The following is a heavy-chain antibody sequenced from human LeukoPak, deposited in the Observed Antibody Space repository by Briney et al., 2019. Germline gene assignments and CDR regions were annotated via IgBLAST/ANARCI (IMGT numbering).Heavy chain of an antibody. CDR2: INPNSGGT. CDR1: GYAFTGYY. CDR3: ARGGLRHDAFDI. J-gene: IGHJ3*02. V-gene: IGHV1-2*02. Sequence: ASVKASCKASGYAFTGYYMHWVRQAPGQGLEWMGWINPNSGGTNYAQKFQGRVTMTRDTSISTAYMELSRLRSDDTAVYYCARGGLRHDAFDIWGQGTMVTVSS. D-gene: IGHD5-12*01.